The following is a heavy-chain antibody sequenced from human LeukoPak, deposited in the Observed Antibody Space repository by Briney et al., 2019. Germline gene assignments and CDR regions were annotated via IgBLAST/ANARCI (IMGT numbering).Heavy chain of an antibody. CDR1: GGSISSGTYY. CDR3: AIHDYGDRDAFDI. CDR2: VYSSGST. V-gene: IGHV4-61*02. J-gene: IGHJ3*02. D-gene: IGHD4-17*01. Sequence: SETLSLTCTVSGGSISSGTYYWSWIRQPAGKGLEWIGRVYSSGSTSYNPSLESRVTISADTSKNRFSLKLSSVTAADTAVYYCAIHDYGDRDAFDIWGQGTMVTVSS.